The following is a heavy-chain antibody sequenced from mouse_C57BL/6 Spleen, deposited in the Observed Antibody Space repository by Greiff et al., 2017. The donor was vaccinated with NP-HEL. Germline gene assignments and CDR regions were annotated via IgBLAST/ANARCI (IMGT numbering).Heavy chain of an antibody. J-gene: IGHJ1*03. V-gene: IGHV1-26*01. D-gene: IGHD1-1*01. CDR1: GYTFTDYN. CDR3: ARPKFSTTGGWYFDV. Sequence: EVQLQQSGPELVKPGASVKISCKASGYTFTDYNMNWVKQSHGKSLEWIGDINPNNGGTSYNQKFKGKATLTVDKSSSTAYMELRSLTSEDSAVYYCARPKFSTTGGWYFDVWGTGTTVTVSS. CDR2: INPNNGGT.